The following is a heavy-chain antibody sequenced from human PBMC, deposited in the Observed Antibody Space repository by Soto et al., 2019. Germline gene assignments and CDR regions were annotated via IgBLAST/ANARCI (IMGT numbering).Heavy chain of an antibody. D-gene: IGHD3-10*01. CDR3: ARDLMVRGHYGMDV. V-gene: IGHV3-33*01. J-gene: IGHJ6*02. Sequence: QVQLVESGGGVVQPGRSLRLSCAASGFTFSSYGMHWVRQAPGKGLEWVAVIRYDGSNKYYADSVKGRFTISRDNSKNTLYLQMNSLRAEDTAVYYCARDLMVRGHYGMDVWGQGTTVTVSS. CDR2: IRYDGSNK. CDR1: GFTFSSYG.